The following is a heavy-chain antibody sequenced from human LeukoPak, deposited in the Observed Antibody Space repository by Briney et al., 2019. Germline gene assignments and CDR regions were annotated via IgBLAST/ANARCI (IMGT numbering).Heavy chain of an antibody. D-gene: IGHD3-3*01. CDR1: GYTFTGYY. CDR2: INPNSGGT. Sequence: ASVKVSCQASGYTFTGYYMHWVRQAPGQGLEGTGWINPNSGGTNYAQQIQRRGTITRHTSISTAYMELSRLRSDDMGVYYCARVRYDFWSGYPFFDYGGQGTLVTVSS. V-gene: IGHV1-2*02. J-gene: IGHJ4*02. CDR3: ARVRYDFWSGYPFFDY.